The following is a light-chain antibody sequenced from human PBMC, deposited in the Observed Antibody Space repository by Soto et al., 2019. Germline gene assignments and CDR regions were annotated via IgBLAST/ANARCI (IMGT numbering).Light chain of an antibody. CDR2: DVS. J-gene: IGLJ2*01. CDR1: SSDVGGYDY. V-gene: IGLV2-14*03. Sequence: QSVLTQPASVSGSPGQSITISCTGTSSDVGGYDYVSWYQQHPGKAPKLMIYDVSERPSGVSDRFSGSKSGNTASLTISGLHAEDEAHYYCSSYTSSTTVLFGGGTKVTVL. CDR3: SSYTSSTTVL.